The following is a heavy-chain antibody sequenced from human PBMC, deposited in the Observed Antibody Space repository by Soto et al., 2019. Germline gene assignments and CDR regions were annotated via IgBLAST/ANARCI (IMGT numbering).Heavy chain of an antibody. D-gene: IGHD2-15*01. Sequence: PGESLKISCKGSGYSFTSYWIGWVRQMPGKGLEWMGIIYPGDSDTRYSPSFQGQVTISADKSISTAYLQWSSLKASDTAMYYCALTGNPVYCSGDSCYSGWFDTWGQGTLVTVSS. CDR3: ALTGNPVYCSGDSCYSGWFDT. CDR2: IYPGDSDT. CDR1: GYSFTSYW. V-gene: IGHV5-51*01. J-gene: IGHJ5*01.